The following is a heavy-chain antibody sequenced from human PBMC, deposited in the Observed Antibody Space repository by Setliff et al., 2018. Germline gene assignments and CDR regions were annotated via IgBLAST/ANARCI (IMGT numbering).Heavy chain of an antibody. CDR1: GGSIRSGSFY. D-gene: IGHD3-9*01. J-gene: IGHJ4*02. CDR2: VHASGSP. Sequence: SETLSLTCTVSGGSIRSGSFYWSWIRQSAEKGLEWIGRVHASGSPNYNPSFTGRVTISLDTSTNQFSLNLNSVTAADTAVCYCAKERYFDWFFENWGQGTLVTVSS. CDR3: AKERYFDWFFEN. V-gene: IGHV4-61*02.